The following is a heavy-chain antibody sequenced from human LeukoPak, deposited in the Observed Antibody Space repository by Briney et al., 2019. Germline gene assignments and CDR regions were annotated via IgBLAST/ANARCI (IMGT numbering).Heavy chain of an antibody. CDR3: ARRYMATSAEDFDY. D-gene: IGHD5-24*01. Sequence: GGSLRLSCAASGFTFSSYWMSWVRQAPGKGLEWVANMNQDGSEKYYVDSVKGRFTISRDNAKNSLYLQMNSLRAEDAAVYYCARRYMATSAEDFDYWGQGTLVTVSS. CDR1: GFTFSSYW. V-gene: IGHV3-7*01. J-gene: IGHJ4*02. CDR2: MNQDGSEK.